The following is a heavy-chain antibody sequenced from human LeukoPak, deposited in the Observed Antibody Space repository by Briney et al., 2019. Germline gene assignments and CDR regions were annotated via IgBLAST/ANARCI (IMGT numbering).Heavy chain of an antibody. CDR2: IYSGGTT. Sequence: GESLRLSCAASGFTVTNNYMSWVRQAPGKGLEWVAVIYSGGTTDYADSVKGRFTISRDTSKNMLYFQMNSLRAEDTAVYYCVRERSGYASSAIDFWGQGTQVTVSS. J-gene: IGHJ4*02. D-gene: IGHD2-2*02. CDR3: VRERSGYASSAIDF. V-gene: IGHV3-66*01. CDR1: GFTVTNNY.